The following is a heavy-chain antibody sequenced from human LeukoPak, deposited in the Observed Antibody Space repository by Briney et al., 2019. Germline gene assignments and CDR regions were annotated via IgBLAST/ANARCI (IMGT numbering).Heavy chain of an antibody. CDR3: ETKRGYCSSTSCYGDYYYYGMDV. J-gene: IGHJ6*04. Sequence: SVKVSCKASGGTFSSYAISWVRQAPGQGLEWMGGIIPIFGTANYARKFQGRVTITADKSTSTAYMELSSLRSEDTAVYYCETKRGYCSSTSCYGDYYYYGMDVWGKGTTVTVSS. CDR2: IIPIFGTA. V-gene: IGHV1-69*06. CDR1: GGTFSSYA. D-gene: IGHD2-2*01.